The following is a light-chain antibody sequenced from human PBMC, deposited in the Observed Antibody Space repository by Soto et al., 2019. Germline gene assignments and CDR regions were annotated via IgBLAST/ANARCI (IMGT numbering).Light chain of an antibody. V-gene: IGLV2-14*01. CDR1: SSDVGGYDY. CDR3: FSFTTTSTHV. Sequence: SVLTQPASVSGSPGQSITISCTGTSSDVGGYDYVSWYQLHPGKAPKLMVFEVSNRPSGVSYRFSGSKSGNTASLTISGLQAEDEADYFCFSFTTTSTHVFGTGTRSPS. CDR2: EVS. J-gene: IGLJ1*01.